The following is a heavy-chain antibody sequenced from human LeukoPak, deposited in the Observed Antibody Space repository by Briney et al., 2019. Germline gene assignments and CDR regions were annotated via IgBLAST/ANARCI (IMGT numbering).Heavy chain of an antibody. D-gene: IGHD6-19*01. J-gene: IGHJ4*02. CDR1: GFTFSSYW. CDR2: LSPDGGTI. CDR3: ATAGQWRFDS. V-gene: IGHV3-74*01. Sequence: PGGSLRLSCVVSGFTFSSYWMHWVRQAPGKGLVWVSRLSPDGGTIDYSDPVRGRFTISRDNAKDTLYLQMNSLRVGDTAVYYCATAGQWRFDSWGLGTLVTVSS.